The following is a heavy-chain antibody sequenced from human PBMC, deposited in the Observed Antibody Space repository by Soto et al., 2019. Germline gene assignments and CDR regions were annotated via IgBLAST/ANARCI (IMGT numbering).Heavy chain of an antibody. CDR2: ISYDGSNK. V-gene: IGHV3-30-3*01. Sequence: QVQLVESGGGVVQPGRSLRLSCAASGFTFSSYAMHWVRQAPGKGLEWVAVISYDGSNKYYADSVKGRFTISRDNSKNTLYLQLNSLRAEDTAVYYCARDFLDGDLTGMDVWGQGTTVTVSS. J-gene: IGHJ6*02. D-gene: IGHD4-17*01. CDR1: GFTFSSYA. CDR3: ARDFLDGDLTGMDV.